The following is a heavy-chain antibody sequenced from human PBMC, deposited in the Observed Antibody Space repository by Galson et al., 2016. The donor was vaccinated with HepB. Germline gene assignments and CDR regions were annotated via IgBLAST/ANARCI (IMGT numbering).Heavy chain of an antibody. CDR2: ISGSGANT. J-gene: IGHJ5*02. CDR1: GFTFDSYA. V-gene: IGHV3-23*01. D-gene: IGHD2-15*01. Sequence: LRLSCAASGFTFDSYAMSWFRRAPGKGLEWVSGISGSGANTWYADSVKGRVTISRDNSRETLYLQMSSLRAEDTAVYYCAKSDRIDPWGQGTLVTVSS. CDR3: AKSDRIDP.